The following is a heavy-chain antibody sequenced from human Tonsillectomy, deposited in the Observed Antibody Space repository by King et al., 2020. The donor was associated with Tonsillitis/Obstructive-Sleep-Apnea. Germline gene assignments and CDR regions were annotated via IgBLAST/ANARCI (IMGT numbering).Heavy chain of an antibody. J-gene: IGHJ6*03. V-gene: IGHV4-61*01. CDR2: IYYSGST. Sequence: QLQESGPGLVKPSETLSLTCTVSGGSVSSGSYYWSWIRQPPGKGLEWIGYIYYSGSTNYNPSLKSRVTISVDTSKNQFSLKLSSVTAADTAVYYCARQVYAIGFDYYYYMDVWGKGTTVTVSS. CDR1: GGSVSSGSYY. D-gene: IGHD2-8*01. CDR3: ARQVYAIGFDYYYYMDV.